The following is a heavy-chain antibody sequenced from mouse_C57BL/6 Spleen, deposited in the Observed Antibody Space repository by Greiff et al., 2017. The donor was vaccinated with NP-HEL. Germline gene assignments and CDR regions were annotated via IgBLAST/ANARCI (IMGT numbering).Heavy chain of an antibody. J-gene: IGHJ4*01. CDR1: GYSITSGYY. CDR3: ARGGLLRGYAMGY. V-gene: IGHV3-6*01. D-gene: IGHD1-1*01. Sequence: EVKLQESGPGLVKPSQSLSLTCSVTGYSITSGYYWYWIRQFPGNKLEWMGYIRYDGSTNYNPSLKNQISITRDTSKNQFFLKFNAVTTEDTATYYCARGGLLRGYAMGYWGQGTSVTVSS. CDR2: IRYDGST.